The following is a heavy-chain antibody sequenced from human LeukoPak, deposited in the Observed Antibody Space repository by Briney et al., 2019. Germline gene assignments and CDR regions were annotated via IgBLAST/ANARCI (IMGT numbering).Heavy chain of an antibody. CDR1: GFTFGSNA. CDR3: ARDKTLDY. CDR2: ISYDGSNK. J-gene: IGHJ4*02. Sequence: GGSLRLSCAASGFTFGSNAMSWVRQAPGKGLEWVAVISYDGSNKYYADSVKGRFTISRDNSKNTLYLQMNSLRAEDTAVYYCARDKTLDYWGQGTLVTVSS. V-gene: IGHV3-30*01.